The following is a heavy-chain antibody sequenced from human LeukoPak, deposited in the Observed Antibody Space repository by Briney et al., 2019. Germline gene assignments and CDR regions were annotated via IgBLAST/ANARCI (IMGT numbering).Heavy chain of an antibody. V-gene: IGHV1-18*01. CDR1: GYTFTSYG. Sequence: ASVKVSSKASGYTFTSYGISWVRQAPGQGLEWMGWISAYNGNTNYAQKLQGRVTMTTDTSTSTAYMELRSLRSDDTAVYYCARTLTRFGEAYDAFDIWGQGTMVTVSS. D-gene: IGHD3-10*01. CDR2: ISAYNGNT. J-gene: IGHJ3*02. CDR3: ARTLTRFGEAYDAFDI.